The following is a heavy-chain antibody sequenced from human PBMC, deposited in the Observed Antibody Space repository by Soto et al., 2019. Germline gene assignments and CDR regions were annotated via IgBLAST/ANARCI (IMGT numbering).Heavy chain of an antibody. J-gene: IGHJ5*02. D-gene: IGHD5-12*01. CDR1: GDRVSINTAS. V-gene: IGHV6-1*01. CDR2: TYFRSKWYN. CDR3: AKGDNLGPKTGYAFDP. Sequence: SQTLSRTCAISGDRVSINTASWNCISHSPSSGLEWLGRTYFRSKWYNDYAVSVKSRIIINPDTSNNQFSLQLNSVTPEDTAVYFCAKGDNLGPKTGYAFDPWGQGIMVTVSS.